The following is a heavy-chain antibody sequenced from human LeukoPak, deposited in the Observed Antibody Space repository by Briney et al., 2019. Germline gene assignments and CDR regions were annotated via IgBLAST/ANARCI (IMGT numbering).Heavy chain of an antibody. CDR1: GFTFSDYY. CDR3: TRGHTIFGVVTFFDY. CDR2: IRSKAYGGTT. Sequence: SLRLSCAASGFTFSDYYMSWIRQAPGKGLEWVGFIRSKAYGGTTEYAASVKGRFTISRDDSKSIAYLQMNSLKTEDTAVYYCTRGHTIFGVVTFFDYWGQGTLVTVSS. D-gene: IGHD3-3*01. J-gene: IGHJ4*02. V-gene: IGHV3-49*03.